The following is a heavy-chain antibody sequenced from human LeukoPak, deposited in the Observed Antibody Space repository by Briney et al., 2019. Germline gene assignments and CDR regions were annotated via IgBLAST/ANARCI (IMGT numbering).Heavy chain of an antibody. V-gene: IGHV3-30*03. CDR2: TSYDETNK. CDR3: ARDQRYCGSARCTDFDY. CDR1: GFTFSNYG. D-gene: IGHD2-2*01. Sequence: GRSLRLSCGASGFTFSNYGMHWVRQAPGKGLEWVAVTSYDETNKYYADSVKGRFTISRDNSKNTVYLQMNSLRSEGTAVYYCARDQRYCGSARCTDFDYWGQGTLVTVSS. J-gene: IGHJ4*02.